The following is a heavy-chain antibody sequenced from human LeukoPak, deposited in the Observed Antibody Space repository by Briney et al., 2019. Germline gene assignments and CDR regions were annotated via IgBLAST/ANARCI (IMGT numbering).Heavy chain of an antibody. Sequence: ASVKVSCKASGYTFPSYFMHWVRQAPGQGLEWMGIINPTGGSTTYAQKFQGWVTMTRDTSISTAYMELSRLRSDDTAVYYCAREYHRWEPGYFDYWGQGTLVTVSS. CDR2: INPTGGST. CDR3: AREYHRWEPGYFDY. D-gene: IGHD1-14*01. CDR1: GYTFPSYF. J-gene: IGHJ4*02. V-gene: IGHV1-2*04.